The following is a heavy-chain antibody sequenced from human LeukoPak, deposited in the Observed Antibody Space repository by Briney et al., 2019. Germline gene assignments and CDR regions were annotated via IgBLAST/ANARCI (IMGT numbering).Heavy chain of an antibody. D-gene: IGHD1-26*01. J-gene: IGHJ6*03. Sequence: SETLSLTCTVSGGSISSSSYYWSWIRQPAGKGLEWIGRIYTSGSTNYNPSLKSRVTISVDTSKNQFSLKLSSVTAADTAVYYCARDQVASGSYLYYYYMDVWGKGTTVTVSS. CDR2: IYTSGST. V-gene: IGHV4-61*02. CDR3: ARDQVASGSYLYYYYMDV. CDR1: GGSISSSSYY.